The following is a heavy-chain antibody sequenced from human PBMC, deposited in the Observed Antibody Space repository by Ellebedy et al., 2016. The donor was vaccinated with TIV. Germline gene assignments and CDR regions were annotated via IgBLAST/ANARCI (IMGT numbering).Heavy chain of an antibody. CDR1: GASMGSYY. CDR3: AREGEGYYFDS. CDR2: ILYSGST. Sequence: SETLSLTCTVSGASMGSYYWNWIRQPPGKGLEWIGYILYSGSTNYNPSLKSRVTILVDTSKKQFSLKLTSVTAADTAVYYCAREGEGYYFDSWGQGTVVTVS. V-gene: IGHV4-59*12. D-gene: IGHD3-16*01. J-gene: IGHJ4*02.